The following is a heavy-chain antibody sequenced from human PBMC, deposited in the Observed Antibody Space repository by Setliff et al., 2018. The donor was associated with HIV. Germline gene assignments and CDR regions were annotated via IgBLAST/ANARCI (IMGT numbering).Heavy chain of an antibody. CDR2: VYHTGST. J-gene: IGHJ6*03. V-gene: IGHV4-38-2*01. Sequence: PSETLSLTCGVSGYSMSSGYYWGWIRQPPGKGLEWIGNVYHTGSTYYNPSLKSRVTISLDTSKNQFSLKLSSVTAADTAVYYCNIYYYYYMDVWGKGTTVTVSS. CDR1: GYSMSSGYY. CDR3: NIYYYYYMDV.